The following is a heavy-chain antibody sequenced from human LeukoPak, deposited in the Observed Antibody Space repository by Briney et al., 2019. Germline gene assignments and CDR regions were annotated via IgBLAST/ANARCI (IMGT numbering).Heavy chain of an antibody. CDR3: AKSAPYCSGGSCYSMGWYCYGMGG. V-gene: IGHV3-30*18. J-gene: IGHJ6*04. CDR2: ISYDGGNK. Sequence: GGSLRLSCAASGFTFSSYGMHWVRQAPGKGLEWVSFISYDGGNKYYVDSVKGRFTISRDNSKNTLYLQMNSMRAEDTAVYYCAKSAPYCSGGSCYSMGWYCYGMGGWGKGITV. CDR1: GFTFSSYG. D-gene: IGHD2-15*01.